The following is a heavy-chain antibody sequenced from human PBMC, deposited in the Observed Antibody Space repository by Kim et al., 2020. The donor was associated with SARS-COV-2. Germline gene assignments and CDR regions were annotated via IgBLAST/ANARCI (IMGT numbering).Heavy chain of an antibody. CDR2: ITPLFGGPT. J-gene: IGHJ6*01. V-gene: IGHV1-69*13. CDR3: ARATAVPTAYYYFDLDV. Sequence: SVKVSCKSSGGSFTDFAFTWVRQTPGRGLEWMGGITPLFGGPTDYAQRFHDRLTITADATTNTVYMDLSSLTSTDTAVYYCARATAVPTAYYYFDLDVW. D-gene: IGHD3-10*02. CDR1: GGSFTDFA.